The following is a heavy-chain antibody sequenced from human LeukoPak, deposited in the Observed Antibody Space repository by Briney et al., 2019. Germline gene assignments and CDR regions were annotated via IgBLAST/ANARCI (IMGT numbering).Heavy chain of an antibody. CDR3: TRTGGSSWPFDY. D-gene: IGHD6-13*01. J-gene: IGHJ4*02. CDR1: GGSISSYY. V-gene: IGHV4-59*01. CDR2: IYYSGYT. Sequence: SETLSLTCTVSGGSISSYYWSWIRQPPGKGLKWIGNIYYSGYTTYSPSLRSRVTISVDTSKNQFSLKLSSVTAADTAVYYCTRTGGSSWPFDYWGQGTLVTVSS.